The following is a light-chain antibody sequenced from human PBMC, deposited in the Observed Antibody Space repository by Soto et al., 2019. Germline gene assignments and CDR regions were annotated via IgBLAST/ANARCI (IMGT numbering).Light chain of an antibody. CDR3: GSYTITSTLMI. J-gene: IGLJ2*01. Sequence: QSALTQPASVSGSPGQSITISCSGTPSDIGAYNYVSWYQHLPGKAPEVIIYDVTNRPSGVSSRFSGSKSGTTASLTISGPQAEDEANYYCGSYTITSTLMIFGGGTKLTVL. V-gene: IGLV2-14*03. CDR1: PSDIGAYNY. CDR2: DVT.